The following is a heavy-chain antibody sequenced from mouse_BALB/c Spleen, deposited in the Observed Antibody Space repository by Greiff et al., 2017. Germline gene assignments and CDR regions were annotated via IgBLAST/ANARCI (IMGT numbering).Heavy chain of an antibody. D-gene: IGHD2-1*01. Sequence: VQLQQSGPELVKPGASVKISCKASGYSFTGYYMHWVKQSHVKSLEWIGRINPYNGATSYNQNFKDKASLTVDKSSSTAYMELHSLTSEDSAVYYCAREEVYYGNPYAMDYWGQGTSVTVSS. CDR3: AREEVYYGNPYAMDY. CDR2: INPYNGAT. V-gene: IGHV1-31*01. J-gene: IGHJ4*01. CDR1: GYSFTGYY.